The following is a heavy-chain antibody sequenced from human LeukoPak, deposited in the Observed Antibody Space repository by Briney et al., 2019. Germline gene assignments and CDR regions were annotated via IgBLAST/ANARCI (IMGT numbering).Heavy chain of an antibody. Sequence: GGSLRLSCAASRFIFSDSAIQWVRQASGKGLEWVGRIRSKTNSYATAYGASVKGRFTFSRDDSKNTAYLQMNSLKIEDTAVYYCTGGNDYWGQGTLVTVSS. CDR1: RFIFSDSA. CDR3: TGGNDY. CDR2: IRSKTNSYAT. D-gene: IGHD4-23*01. J-gene: IGHJ4*02. V-gene: IGHV3-73*01.